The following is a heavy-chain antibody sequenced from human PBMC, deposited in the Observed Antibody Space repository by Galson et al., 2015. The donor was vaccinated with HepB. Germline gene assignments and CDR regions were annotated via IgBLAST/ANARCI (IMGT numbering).Heavy chain of an antibody. CDR1: GYTFTSYD. CDR3: ARGGFSSRVHYYYYYMDV. D-gene: IGHD3-3*01. CDR2: MNPNSGNT. J-gene: IGHJ6*03. V-gene: IGHV1-8*01. Sequence: SVKVSCKASGYTFTSYDINWVRQATGQRLEWMGWMNPNSGNTGYAQKFQGRVTMTRYTSISTAYMELSSLRSEDTAVYYCARGGFSSRVHYYYYYMDVWGKGTTVTVSS.